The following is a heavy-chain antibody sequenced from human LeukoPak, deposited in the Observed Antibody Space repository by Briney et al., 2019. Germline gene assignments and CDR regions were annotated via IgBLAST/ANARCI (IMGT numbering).Heavy chain of an antibody. CDR3: ARDGSSSWYVFRSFDP. J-gene: IGHJ5*02. D-gene: IGHD6-13*01. CDR2: ISSSSSYI. Sequence: GGSLRLSCAASGFTFSSYSMNWVRQAPGKGLEWVSSISSSSSYIYYADSMKGRFTISRDNAKNSLYLQMNSLRAEDTAVYYCARDGSSSWYVFRSFDPWGQGTLVTVSS. V-gene: IGHV3-21*01. CDR1: GFTFSSYS.